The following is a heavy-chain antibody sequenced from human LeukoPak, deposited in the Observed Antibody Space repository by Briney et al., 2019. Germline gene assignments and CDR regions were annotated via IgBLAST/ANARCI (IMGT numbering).Heavy chain of an antibody. J-gene: IGHJ4*02. CDR1: GFTFISYT. CDR3: ATSDFNILTGYSDY. CDR2: ISSSSYYI. Sequence: TGGSLRLSWAASGFTFISYTMNWVRQAPGKGLEWVSSISSSSYYIYYADSVKGRFTISRDNAKNSLYLQMNSLRAEDTAVYYCATSDFNILTGYSDYWGQGTLVTVSS. V-gene: IGHV3-21*01. D-gene: IGHD3-9*01.